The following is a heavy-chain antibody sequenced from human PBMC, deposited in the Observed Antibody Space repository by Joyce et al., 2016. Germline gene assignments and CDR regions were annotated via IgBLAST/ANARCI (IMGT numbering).Heavy chain of an antibody. Sequence: QVQLQESGPGLVKPSQTLSLTCTVSGGSIRSGDYYWSWIRQPPGKGLEWIGYIYYIGSTYYNPALKSRVTISAGTSKNQFSLKLSSVAAADTAVYYCARVRVRGVIHIDYWGQGTLVTVSS. D-gene: IGHD3-10*01. J-gene: IGHJ4*02. CDR2: IYYIGST. CDR1: GGSIRSGDYY. V-gene: IGHV4-30-4*01. CDR3: ARVRVRGVIHIDY.